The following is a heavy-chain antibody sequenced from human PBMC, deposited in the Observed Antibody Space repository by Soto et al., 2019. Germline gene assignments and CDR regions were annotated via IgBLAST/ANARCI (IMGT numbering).Heavy chain of an antibody. CDR2: IKQDGSEK. J-gene: IGHJ4*02. CDR1: GFTFSSYW. Sequence: TGGSLRLSCAASGFTFSSYWMSWVRQAPGKGLEWVANIKQDGSEKYYVDSVKGRFTISRDNAKNSLYLQMNSLRAEDTAVYYCARTPVYDFWSGYYRSSDYFDYWGQGTLVTVSS. CDR3: ARTPVYDFWSGYYRSSDYFDY. D-gene: IGHD3-3*01. V-gene: IGHV3-7*03.